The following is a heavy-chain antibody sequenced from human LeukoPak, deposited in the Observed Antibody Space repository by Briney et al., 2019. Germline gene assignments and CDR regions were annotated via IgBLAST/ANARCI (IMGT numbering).Heavy chain of an antibody. CDR3: ARLTYDFWSGYLYYYYGMDV. CDR1: GFTFSSYG. V-gene: IGHV3-30*03. CDR2: ISYDGSNK. Sequence: GGSLRLSCAASGFTFSSYGMHWVRQAPGKGLEWVAVISYDGSNKYYADSVKGRFTISRDNSKNTLYLQMNSLRAEDTAVYYCARLTYDFWSGYLYYYYGMDVWGQGTTVTVSS. J-gene: IGHJ6*02. D-gene: IGHD3-3*01.